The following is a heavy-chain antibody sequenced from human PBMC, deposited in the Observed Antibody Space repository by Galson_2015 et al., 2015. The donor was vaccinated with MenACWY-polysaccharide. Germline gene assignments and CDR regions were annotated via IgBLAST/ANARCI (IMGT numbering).Heavy chain of an antibody. CDR3: GRYYGLDV. CDR2: ISNSGGTT. J-gene: IGHJ6*02. D-gene: IGHD3-9*01. V-gene: IGHV3-23*01. Sequence: SLRLSCAASGFTFSGYAMSWVRQAPGKGLEWVSGISNSGGTTYYADSVKGRFTISRDNSKDILYLQMNSLRAEDTAIYYCGRYYGLDVWGQGTTVTVSS. CDR1: GFTFSGYA.